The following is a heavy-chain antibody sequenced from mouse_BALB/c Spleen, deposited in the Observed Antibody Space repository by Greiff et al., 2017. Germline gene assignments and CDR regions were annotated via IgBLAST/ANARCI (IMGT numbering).Heavy chain of an antibody. CDR1: GYTFTDYE. CDR2: IDPETGGT. Sequence: VQLQESGAELVRPGASVTLSCKASGYTFTDYEMHWVKQTPVHGLEWIGAIDPETGGTAYNQKFKGKATLTADKSSSTAYMELRSLTSEDSAVYYCTEVYYGSSALDYWGQGTTLTVSS. CDR3: TEVYYGSSALDY. J-gene: IGHJ2*01. D-gene: IGHD1-1*01. V-gene: IGHV1-15*01.